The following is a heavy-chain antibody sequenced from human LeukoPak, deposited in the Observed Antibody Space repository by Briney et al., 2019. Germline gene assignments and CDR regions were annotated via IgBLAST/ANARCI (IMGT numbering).Heavy chain of an antibody. V-gene: IGHV3-23*01. CDR1: GFTFSSYA. Sequence: GGSLRLSCAASGFTFSSYAMSWVRQAPGKGLEWVSAISGSGGSTYYADSVKGRFTISRDNSKNTLYLQMNSLRAEDTAVYYCASTPYYDILTGYYSAFDIWGQGTMVTVSS. CDR2: ISGSGGST. D-gene: IGHD3-9*01. CDR3: ASTPYYDILTGYYSAFDI. J-gene: IGHJ3*02.